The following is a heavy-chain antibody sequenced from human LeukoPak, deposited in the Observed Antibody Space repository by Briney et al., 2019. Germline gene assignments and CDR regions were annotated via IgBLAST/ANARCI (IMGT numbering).Heavy chain of an antibody. J-gene: IGHJ4*02. CDR2: ISSSSSYI. D-gene: IGHD3-22*01. V-gene: IGHV3-21*01. CDR1: GFTFSSYS. Sequence: GGSLRLSCAASGFTFSSYSMNWVRQAPGKGLGWVSSISSSSSYIYYADSVKGRFTISRDNAKNSLYLQMNSLRAEDTAVYYCARENYDSSPTPGYWGQGTLVTVSS. CDR3: ARENYDSSPTPGY.